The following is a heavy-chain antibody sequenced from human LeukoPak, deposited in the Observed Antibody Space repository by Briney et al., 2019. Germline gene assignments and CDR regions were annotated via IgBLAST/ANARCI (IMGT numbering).Heavy chain of an antibody. CDR3: AKDQERYYYDSSGYYRRSNYYYYGMDV. D-gene: IGHD3-22*01. Sequence: GGSLRLSCAASGFTFSSYAMSWVRQAPGKGLEWVSAISGSGGSTYYADSVKGRFTISRDNSKNTLYLQMNSLRAEDTAVYYCAKDQERYYYDSSGYYRRSNYYYYGMDVWGQGTTVTVSS. J-gene: IGHJ6*02. CDR1: GFTFSSYA. CDR2: ISGSGGST. V-gene: IGHV3-23*01.